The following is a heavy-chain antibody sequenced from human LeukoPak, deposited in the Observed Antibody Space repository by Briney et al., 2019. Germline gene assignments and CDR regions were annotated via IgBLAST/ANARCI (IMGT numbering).Heavy chain of an antibody. J-gene: IGHJ4*02. V-gene: IGHV5-10-1*01. CDR1: GYSFTVHW. D-gene: IGHD4-17*01. CDR2: IDPSDSYT. Sequence: HGESLKISCKGSGYSFTVHWITWVRQMPGKGLEWMGTIDPSDSYTNYSPSFQGHVTISADKSINSAYLQWSSLKTSDSAIYYCARHFYGDYAFDSWGQGTLVTVSS. CDR3: ARHFYGDYAFDS.